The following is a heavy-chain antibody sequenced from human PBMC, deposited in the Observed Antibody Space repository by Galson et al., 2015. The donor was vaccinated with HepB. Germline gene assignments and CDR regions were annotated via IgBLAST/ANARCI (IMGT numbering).Heavy chain of an antibody. D-gene: IGHD1-26*01. CDR2: IWYDGSNK. CDR3: ASGYSGSYLGAFDI. V-gene: IGHV3-33*01. CDR1: GFTFSSYG. Sequence: SLRLSCAASGFTFSSYGMHWVRQAPGKGLEWVAVIWYDGSNKYYADSVKGRFTISRDNTKNTLYLQMNSLRAEDTAVYYCASGYSGSYLGAFDIWGQGTMVTVSS. J-gene: IGHJ3*02.